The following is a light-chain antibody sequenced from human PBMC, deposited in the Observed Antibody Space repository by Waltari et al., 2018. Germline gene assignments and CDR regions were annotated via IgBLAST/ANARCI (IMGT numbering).Light chain of an antibody. CDR1: QRVSSRY. J-gene: IGKJ4*01. Sequence: EIVLTQSPGTLSVSPGERATLSCRASQRVSSRYLAWYQQKPGQAPRLLMYGASSRATGIPDRFSGSGSVTDFTLTISRLEPEDFAVYYCQQYGTSLLTFGGGTKVEIK. CDR3: QQYGTSLLT. V-gene: IGKV3-20*01. CDR2: GAS.